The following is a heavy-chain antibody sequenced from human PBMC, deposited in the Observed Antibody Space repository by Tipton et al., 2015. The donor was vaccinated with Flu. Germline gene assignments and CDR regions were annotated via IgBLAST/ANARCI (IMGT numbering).Heavy chain of an antibody. CDR3: ARFSVRGESDY. J-gene: IGHJ4*02. V-gene: IGHV4-59*12. D-gene: IGHD3-10*01. CDR1: GGSISSYY. Sequence: TLSLTCTVSGGSISSYYWSWIRQPPGKGLEWIGYIYYSGSTIYNPSLKSRVTISVDTSKNQFSLKMSSVTAADTAVYYCARFSVRGESDYWGQGTLVTVSS. CDR2: IYYSGST.